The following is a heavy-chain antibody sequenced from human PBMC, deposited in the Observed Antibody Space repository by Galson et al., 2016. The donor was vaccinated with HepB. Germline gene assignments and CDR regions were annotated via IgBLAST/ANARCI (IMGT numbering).Heavy chain of an antibody. CDR3: AKLGGDSGSPY. Sequence: SLRLSCAASGFTFNSYTMSWVRQAPGKGLEWVSGITNGGDTTYYADSVRGRFTISSDNSKNTLYLQVNSLRADDTAVYYCAKLGGDSGSPYWGHGTLVTVSS. J-gene: IGHJ4*01. V-gene: IGHV3-23*01. CDR1: GFTFNSYT. CDR2: ITNGGDTT. D-gene: IGHD5-12*01.